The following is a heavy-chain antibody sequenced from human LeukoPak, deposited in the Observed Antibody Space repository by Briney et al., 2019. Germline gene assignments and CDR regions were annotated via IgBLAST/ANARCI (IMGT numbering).Heavy chain of an antibody. Sequence: PGGSLRLSCAASGFTFSSYEMNWVRQAPGKGLEWVSYISGSGSTIYYADSVKGRFTISRDNAKNSLYLQMNSLRAEDTAVYYCAKTFRQYCSGGSCEYNWFDPWGQGTLVTVSS. V-gene: IGHV3-48*03. CDR2: ISGSGSTI. D-gene: IGHD2-15*01. CDR3: AKTFRQYCSGGSCEYNWFDP. CDR1: GFTFSSYE. J-gene: IGHJ5*02.